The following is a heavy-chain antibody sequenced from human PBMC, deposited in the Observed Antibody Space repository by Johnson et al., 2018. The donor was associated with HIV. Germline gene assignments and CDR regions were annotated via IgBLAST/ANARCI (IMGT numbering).Heavy chain of an antibody. CDR2: IYSGGST. CDR3: ARDLVVGDHSTPLTHAFDI. Sequence: VQLVESGGGLVQPGGSLRLSCAASGFTVSSNYMSWVRQAPGKGLEWVSVIYSGGSTYYADSVKGRFTISRDNSKNTLYIQMNSLRAEDTAVYYCARDLVVGDHSTPLTHAFDIWGQGTMVTVSS. V-gene: IGHV3-66*01. D-gene: IGHD1-26*01. CDR1: GFTVSSNY. J-gene: IGHJ3*02.